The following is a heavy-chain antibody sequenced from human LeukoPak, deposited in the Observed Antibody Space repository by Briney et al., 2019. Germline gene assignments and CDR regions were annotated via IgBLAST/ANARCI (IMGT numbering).Heavy chain of an antibody. CDR1: GFTFSSYS. CDR2: ISSSGSSI. Sequence: PGGSLRLSCAASGFTFSSYSMNWVRRAPGEGVVWVSYISSSGSSISYADSVKGRFTISRDNAKNSLYLQMNSLRDEDTAVYYCARRRAWDTAMVDFDYWGQGTLVTVSS. V-gene: IGHV3-48*02. J-gene: IGHJ4*02. D-gene: IGHD5-18*01. CDR3: ARRRAWDTAMVDFDY.